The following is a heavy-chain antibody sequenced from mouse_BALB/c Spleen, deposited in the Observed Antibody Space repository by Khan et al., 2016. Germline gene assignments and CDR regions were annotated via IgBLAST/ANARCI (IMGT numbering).Heavy chain of an antibody. Sequence: EVKLEVSGGGLVQPGGSMKLSCAASGFTFSDAWMDWVRQSPGKGLEWVAEIRSKANNRATYYAESVKGRFTISGDDSKSSIFLQMNSLRAEDTGTYYCNKRDYDWYFDVWGAGTTVTVSS. V-gene: IGHV6-6*01. CDR3: NKRDYDWYFDV. CDR2: IRSKANNRAT. D-gene: IGHD2-4*01. CDR1: GFTFSDAW. J-gene: IGHJ1*01.